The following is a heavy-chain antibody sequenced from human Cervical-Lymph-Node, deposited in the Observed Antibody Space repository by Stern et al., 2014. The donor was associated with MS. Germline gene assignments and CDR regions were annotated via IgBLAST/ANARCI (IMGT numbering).Heavy chain of an antibody. J-gene: IGHJ5*02. Sequence: QVQLVQSGAEVKKPGSSMNVSCKTSGGTFSSSYAITWMRQAPGQRLEWMGRIIPILGLANYAQKVQGRVTITADTSTSTTYMELSSLRSEDTAVYYCARGVVSNRAAATLHNLFDPWGQGTLVTVSS. CDR2: IIPILGLA. CDR1: GGTFSSSYA. CDR3: ARGVVSNRAAATLHNLFDP. V-gene: IGHV1-69*04. D-gene: IGHD2-15*01.